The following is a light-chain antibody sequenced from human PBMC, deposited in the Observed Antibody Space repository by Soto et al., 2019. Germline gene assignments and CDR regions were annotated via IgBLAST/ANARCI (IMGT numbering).Light chain of an antibody. V-gene: IGLV2-14*02. CDR2: GVY. J-gene: IGLJ2*01. CDR1: SSDVGTYNL. CDR3: SSFTNNNTPHVV. Sequence: QSVLTQPASVSGSPGQSITISCTGTSSDVGTYNLVSWHQQHPGKAPKLMIYGVYNRPSGVSNRFSGSKSGNTASLTISGLQAEDEADYYCSSFTNNNTPHVVFGGGTKLTVL.